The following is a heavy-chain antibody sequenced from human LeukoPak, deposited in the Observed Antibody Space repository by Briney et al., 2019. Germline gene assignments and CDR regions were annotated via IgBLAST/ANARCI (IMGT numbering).Heavy chain of an antibody. Sequence: GGSLRLSCAASGFTFSDYYMSWIRQAPGKGLEWVSYISRNSYTNYADSVKGRFTISRDNAKNSLYLQMASLRAEDTAVYYCARERVRMDAFDIWGQGTMVTVSS. V-gene: IGHV3-11*06. CDR2: ISRNSYT. J-gene: IGHJ3*02. CDR1: GFTFSDYY. D-gene: IGHD3-10*01. CDR3: ARERVRMDAFDI.